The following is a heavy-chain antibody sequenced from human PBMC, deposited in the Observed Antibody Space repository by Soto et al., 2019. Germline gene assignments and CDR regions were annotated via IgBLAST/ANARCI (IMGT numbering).Heavy chain of an antibody. CDR2: IIPIFGTA. V-gene: IGHV1-69*01. Sequence: QVQLVQSGAEVKKPGSSVKVSCKASGGTFSSYAISWVRQAPGQGLEWMGGIIPIFGTANYAQKFQGRVTITADESTSTAYMELSSLRSEDTAGYYCARGGGYCSSTSCYTGGRDYYYGMDVWGQGTTVTVSS. CDR3: ARGGGYCSSTSCYTGGRDYYYGMDV. D-gene: IGHD2-2*02. J-gene: IGHJ6*02. CDR1: GGTFSSYA.